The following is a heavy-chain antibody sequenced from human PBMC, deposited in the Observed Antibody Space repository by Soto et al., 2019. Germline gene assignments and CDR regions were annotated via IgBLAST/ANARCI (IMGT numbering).Heavy chain of an antibody. D-gene: IGHD2-15*01. CDR2: IDGSGGDI. CDR1: GFTFSSYA. CDR3: VKETVAAAYVETSPFDF. J-gene: IGHJ4*02. V-gene: IGHV3-23*01. Sequence: EVQLLESGGGLVQPGGSLRLSCAASGFTFSSYAMGWVRQAPGTGLGWVSVIDGSGGDISFVDSVKGRFTISRDNSKNTLYLHMNSLRAEDTARYYCVKETVAAAYVETSPFDFWGQGTLVTVSS.